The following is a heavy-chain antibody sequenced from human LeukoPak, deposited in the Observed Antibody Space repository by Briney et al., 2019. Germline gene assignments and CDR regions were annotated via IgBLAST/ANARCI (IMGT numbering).Heavy chain of an antibody. Sequence: ETLSLTCTVSGGSISSYYWSWIRQPPGKGLEWVSGINWNGGSTGYADSVKGRFTISRDNAKNSLYLQMNSLRAEDTALYYCARDSYYYDSSGLYFDYWGQGTLVTVSS. V-gene: IGHV3-20*04. D-gene: IGHD3-22*01. J-gene: IGHJ4*02. CDR3: ARDSYYYDSSGLYFDY. CDR1: GGSISSYY. CDR2: INWNGGST.